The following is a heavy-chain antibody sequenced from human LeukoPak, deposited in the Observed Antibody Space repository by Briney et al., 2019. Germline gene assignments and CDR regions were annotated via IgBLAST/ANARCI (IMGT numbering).Heavy chain of an antibody. V-gene: IGHV1-24*01. CDR3: ATDPPYCSSTSCHGQFDY. CDR1: GYTLTELS. D-gene: IGHD2-2*01. J-gene: IGHJ4*02. Sequence: ASVKVSCKVSGYTLTELSMHWVRQAPGKGLEWMGGFDPEDGETIYAQKFQGRVTMTEDTSTDTAYMELSSLRSEDTAVYYCATDPPYCSSTSCHGQFDYWGQGTLVTVSS. CDR2: FDPEDGET.